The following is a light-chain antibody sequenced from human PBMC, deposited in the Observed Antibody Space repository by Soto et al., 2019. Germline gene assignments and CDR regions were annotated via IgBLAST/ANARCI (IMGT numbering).Light chain of an antibody. CDR1: QSFRGL. Sequence: EVVRTQARVSIYLSTGDRTSLTCRASQSFRGLLAWYQQKPGQAPRLLIYGASSRATGIPDRFSGSGSGTDFTLTINRLEPEDFAVYYCQQYGSSITFGQGTRLEIK. CDR2: GAS. J-gene: IGKJ5*01. CDR3: QQYGSSIT. V-gene: IGKV3-20*01.